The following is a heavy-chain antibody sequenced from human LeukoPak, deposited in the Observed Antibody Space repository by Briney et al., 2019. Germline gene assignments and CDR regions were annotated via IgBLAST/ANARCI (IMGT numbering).Heavy chain of an antibody. V-gene: IGHV4-39*01. J-gene: IGHJ4*02. CDR3: ARLTVTTGPDYFDY. CDR2: IYYSGST. Sequence: PETLSLTCTVSGGSISSSSYYWGWIRQPPGKGLEWIGSIYYSGSTYYNPSLKSRVTISVDTSKNQFSLKLSSVAAADTAVYYCARLTVTTGPDYFDYWGQGTLVTVSS. CDR1: GGSISSSSYY. D-gene: IGHD4-17*01.